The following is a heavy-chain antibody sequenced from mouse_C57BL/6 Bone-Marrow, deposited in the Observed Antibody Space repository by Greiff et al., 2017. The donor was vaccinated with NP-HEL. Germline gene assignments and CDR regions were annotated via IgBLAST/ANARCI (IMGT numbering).Heavy chain of an antibody. CDR1: GFSLTSYG. Sequence: QVQLKESGPGLVQPSQSLSITCTVSGFSLTSYGVHWVRQSPGKGLEWLGVIWSGGSTDYNAAFISRLSISKDNSKSQVFFKMNSLQADDTAIYYCARITTPFAYWGQGTLVTVSA. J-gene: IGHJ3*01. D-gene: IGHD1-1*01. CDR2: IWSGGST. CDR3: ARITTPFAY. V-gene: IGHV2-2*01.